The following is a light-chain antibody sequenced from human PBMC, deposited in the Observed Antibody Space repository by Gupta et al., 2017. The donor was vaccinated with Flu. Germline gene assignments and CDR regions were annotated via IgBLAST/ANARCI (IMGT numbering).Light chain of an antibody. CDR2: ENS. CDR1: DSNIGNNY. V-gene: IGLV1-51*01. Sequence: RVTITGSGDDSNIGNNYVSWYQQLPGTVPKLLIYENSRRHSGVPDRFSGSKSATSATLGSTGLQAGEEGDYYCATWDSTMNVVVFGGGTKLTVL. J-gene: IGLJ2*01. CDR3: ATWDSTMNVVV.